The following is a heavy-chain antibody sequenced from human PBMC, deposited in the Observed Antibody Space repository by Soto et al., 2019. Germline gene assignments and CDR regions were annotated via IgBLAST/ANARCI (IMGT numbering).Heavy chain of an antibody. Sequence: ASVKVSCKASGGTFSSYTISWVRQAPGQGLEWMGRIIPILGIANYAQKFQGRVTITADKSTSTAYMELSSLRSEDTAVYYCARGGVSACSGGSCYPTEGYYFDYWGQGTLVTVSS. CDR3: ARGGVSACSGGSCYPTEGYYFDY. CDR1: GGTFSSYT. J-gene: IGHJ4*02. CDR2: IIPILGIA. V-gene: IGHV1-69*02. D-gene: IGHD2-15*01.